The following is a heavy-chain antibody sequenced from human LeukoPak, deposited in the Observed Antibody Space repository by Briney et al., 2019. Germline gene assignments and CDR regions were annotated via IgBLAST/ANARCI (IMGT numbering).Heavy chain of an antibody. CDR1: GFTFDDYA. CDR2: ISWNSGSI. D-gene: IGHD6-19*01. J-gene: IGHJ4*02. V-gene: IGHV3-9*01. Sequence: PGGSLRLSCAASGFTFDDYAMHWVRQAPGKGLEWVSGISWNSGSIGYADSVKGRFTISRDNAKNSLYLQMNSLRAEDTALYYCTKDTDSSIDYWGQGTLVTVSS. CDR3: TKDTDSSIDY.